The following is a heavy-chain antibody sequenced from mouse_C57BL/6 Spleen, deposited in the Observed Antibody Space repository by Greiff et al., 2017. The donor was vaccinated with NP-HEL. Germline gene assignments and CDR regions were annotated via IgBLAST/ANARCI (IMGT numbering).Heavy chain of an antibody. CDR2: ISDGGSYT. J-gene: IGHJ2*01. CDR3: ARDLDGYYVY. V-gene: IGHV5-4*01. CDR1: GFTFSSYA. Sequence: EVKLQESGGGLVKPGGSLKLSCAASGFTFSSYAMSWVRQTPEKRLERVATISDGGSYTYYPDNVKGRFTISRDNAKNNLYLQMSHLKSEDTAMYYCARDLDGYYVYGGQGTTLTVSS. D-gene: IGHD2-3*01.